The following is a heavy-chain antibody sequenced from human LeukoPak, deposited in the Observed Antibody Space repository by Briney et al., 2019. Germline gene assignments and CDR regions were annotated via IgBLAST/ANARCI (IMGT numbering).Heavy chain of an antibody. CDR2: IYNDGST. V-gene: IGHV3-53*01. CDR1: GFTVSDNY. J-gene: IGHJ4*02. D-gene: IGHD3-22*01. Sequence: GGSLRLSCAASGFTVSDNYMNWVRQAPGKGLEWVSIIYNDGSTYYADSVKGQFTISRDNSKKMLYLQMNSLRVEDTAIYYCAKEVYDSSGFIDFWGQGTLVTVSS. CDR3: AKEVYDSSGFIDF.